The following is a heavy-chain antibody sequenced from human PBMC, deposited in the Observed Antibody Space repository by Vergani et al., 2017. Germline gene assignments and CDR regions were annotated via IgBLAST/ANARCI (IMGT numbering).Heavy chain of an antibody. CDR1: GFSLSTSGMC. CDR2: IVWDDAK. D-gene: IGHD2-15*01. Sequence: QVTLRESGPALVKPTQTLTLTCTFSGFSLSTSGMCVSWIRQPPGKALEWLALIVWDDAKYYSTSLKTRLTISKDTSKNQVVLEMTNMEPVDTATYYCARIREDCSGGSCYLNDFDIWGQGTMVTVSS. CDR3: ARIREDCSGGSCYLNDFDI. V-gene: IGHV2-70*01. J-gene: IGHJ3*02.